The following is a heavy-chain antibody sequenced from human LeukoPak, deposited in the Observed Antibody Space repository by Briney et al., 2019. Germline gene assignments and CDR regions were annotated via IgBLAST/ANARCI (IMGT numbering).Heavy chain of an antibody. J-gene: IGHJ2*01. CDR2: IYYSVTT. CDR1: GGSISSSDYY. V-gene: IGHV4-39*07. Sequence: NPSETLSLTCTVSGGSISSSDYYWGWIRQPPGKGLEWIGSIYYSVTTYYNPSLKSRVTMSVDTSKNQFSLKLSSVTAADTAVYYCARVDGYFDLWGRGTLVTVSS. CDR3: ARVDGYFDL.